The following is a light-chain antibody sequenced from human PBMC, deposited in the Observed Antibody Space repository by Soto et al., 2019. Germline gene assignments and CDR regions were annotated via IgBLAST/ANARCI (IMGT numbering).Light chain of an antibody. Sequence: EIVLTQSPATLSLSPGERATLSCRASQSVNDYLAWYQQKPGQAPRLLIYGASNRATGIPLRFSGSGPGTDFTLTISSLEPEDFAVYYCQRRGRWPRTFGQGTKLEIK. CDR1: QSVNDY. CDR3: QRRGRWPRT. J-gene: IGKJ2*01. V-gene: IGKV3-11*01. CDR2: GAS.